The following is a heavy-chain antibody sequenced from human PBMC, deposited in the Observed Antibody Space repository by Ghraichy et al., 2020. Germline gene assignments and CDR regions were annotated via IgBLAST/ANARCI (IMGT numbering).Heavy chain of an antibody. CDR1: GFTFSSTA. D-gene: IGHD5-18*01. V-gene: IGHV3-23*01. Sequence: GGSLRLSCAASGFTFSSTAMSWVRQAPGKGLEWVSGISGSGGRTYYADSVKGRLTISRDNSKNTLYLQMNSLRAEHTAVYYCATGYLYGPSWGQGTLVTVSS. CDR3: ATGYLYGPS. CDR2: ISGSGGRT. J-gene: IGHJ4*02.